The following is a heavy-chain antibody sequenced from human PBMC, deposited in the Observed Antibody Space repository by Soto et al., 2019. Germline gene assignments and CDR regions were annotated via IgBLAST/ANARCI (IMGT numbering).Heavy chain of an antibody. Sequence: QVQLVQSGAEVKKPGSSVKVSCKASGGTFSSYTISWVRQAPGQGLEWMGRIIPILGIANYAQKFQGRVRMTADKSTSTAYMELSSLRSEDTAVYYCAGRGIAAAGTTYNWFDPWGQGTLVTVSS. CDR1: GGTFSSYT. J-gene: IGHJ5*02. CDR2: IIPILGIA. D-gene: IGHD6-13*01. V-gene: IGHV1-69*02. CDR3: AGRGIAAAGTTYNWFDP.